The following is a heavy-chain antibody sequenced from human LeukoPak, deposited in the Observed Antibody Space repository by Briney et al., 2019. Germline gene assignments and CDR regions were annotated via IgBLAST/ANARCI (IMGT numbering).Heavy chain of an antibody. Sequence: ASVKVSCKAAGYTFTNYGISWVRQAPGQGLEGMGWISADNGNTNYAQKFQGRVTMTIDTSTRTAYMELRSLRSDDTAVYHCAREAMTGTRWFGPWGQGTLVTVSS. CDR1: GYTFTNYG. CDR2: ISADNGNT. J-gene: IGHJ5*02. V-gene: IGHV1-18*01. CDR3: AREAMTGTRWFGP. D-gene: IGHD6-19*01.